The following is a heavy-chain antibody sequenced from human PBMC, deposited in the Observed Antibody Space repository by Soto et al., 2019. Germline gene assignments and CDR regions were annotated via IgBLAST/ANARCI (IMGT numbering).Heavy chain of an antibody. CDR3: AKDLRYCDWFPPDPTGVDSG. CDR2: ISGSGGST. V-gene: IGHV3-23*01. D-gene: IGHD3-9*01. CDR1: GFTFSSYA. J-gene: IGHJ6*04. Sequence: GSLRLSCAASGFTFSSYAMSWVRQAPGKGLEWFSAISGSGGSTYYADSVKGRFTISRDNSKNTLYLQMNSLRAEDTAVYYCAKDLRYCDWFPPDPTGVDSGWGKGTTVTVSS.